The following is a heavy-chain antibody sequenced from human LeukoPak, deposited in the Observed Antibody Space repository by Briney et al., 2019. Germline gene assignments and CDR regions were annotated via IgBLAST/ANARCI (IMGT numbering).Heavy chain of an antibody. CDR2: ISSDSIYI. V-gene: IGHV3-21*01. Sequence: GGSLRLSCAASGFSFNNYTMHWVRQAPGKGLEWVSLISSDSIYIYYPDALKGRFSTSRDNAKNSLFLQINSLRAEDTAMYYCARDPGWGHFDYWGQGTLVTVSS. D-gene: IGHD3-10*01. CDR3: ARDPGWGHFDY. CDR1: GFSFNNYT. J-gene: IGHJ4*02.